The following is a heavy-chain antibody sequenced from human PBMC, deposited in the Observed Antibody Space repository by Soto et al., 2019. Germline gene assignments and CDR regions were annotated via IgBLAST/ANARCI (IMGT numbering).Heavy chain of an antibody. V-gene: IGHV1-69*02. CDR3: ARGGLYSGTSDY. Sequence: QVQLVHSGAEVKKPGSSVKVSCKASGGTFSSYTISWVRQAPGQGLEWMGRIIPILGIANYAQKFQGRVTITADKSTSTAYMELSSLRSEDTAVYYCARGGLYSGTSDYWGQGTLVTVSS. D-gene: IGHD1-26*01. CDR2: IIPILGIA. J-gene: IGHJ4*02. CDR1: GGTFSSYT.